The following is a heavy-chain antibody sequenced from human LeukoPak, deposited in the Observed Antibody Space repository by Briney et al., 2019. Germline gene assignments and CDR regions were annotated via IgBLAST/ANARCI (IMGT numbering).Heavy chain of an antibody. V-gene: IGHV4-39*07. CDR3: ASPQSPSDAFDI. CDR1: GGSISTSSYY. CDR2: IFYSGST. J-gene: IGHJ3*02. Sequence: PSETLSLTCTVSGGSISTSSYYWGWVRQPPGKGLEWIGNIFYSGSTYYSPSLKSRVTISLDTSRNQFSLKLSSVTAADTAVYYCASPQSPSDAFDIWGQGTMVTVSS.